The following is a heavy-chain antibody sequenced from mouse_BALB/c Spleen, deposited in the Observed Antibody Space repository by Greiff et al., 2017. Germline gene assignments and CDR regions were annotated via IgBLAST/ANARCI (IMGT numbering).Heavy chain of an antibody. Sequence: EVKLVESGPGLVKPSQSLSLTCTVTGYSITSDYAWNWIRQFPGNKLEWMGYISYSGSTSYNPSLKSRISITRDTSKNQFFLQLNSVTTEDTATYYCARYYGDAMDYWGEGTSVTVSA. CDR2: ISYSGST. CDR1: GYSITSDYA. V-gene: IGHV3-2*02. CDR3: ARYYGDAMDY. J-gene: IGHJ4*01. D-gene: IGHD1-1*01.